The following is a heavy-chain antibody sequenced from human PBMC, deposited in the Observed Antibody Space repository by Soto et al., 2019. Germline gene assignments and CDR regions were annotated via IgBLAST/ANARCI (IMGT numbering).Heavy chain of an antibody. V-gene: IGHV4-31*02. D-gene: IGHD5-18*01. Sequence: LCGGSISSGGYYWSWIRQHPGKGLEWIGYIYYSGSTYYNPSLKSRVTISVDTSKNQFSLKLSSVTAADTAVYYCARDRGYSYGDYYYYYGMDVWGQGTTVTVSS. J-gene: IGHJ6*02. CDR2: IYYSGST. CDR3: ARDRGYSYGDYYYYYGMDV. CDR1: GGSISSGGYY.